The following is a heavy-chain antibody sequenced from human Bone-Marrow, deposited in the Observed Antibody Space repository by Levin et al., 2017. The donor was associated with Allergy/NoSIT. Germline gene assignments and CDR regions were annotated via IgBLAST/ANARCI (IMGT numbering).Heavy chain of an antibody. CDR3: AKGPRTSSGYSYPKEDY. V-gene: IGHV3-23*01. Sequence: GESLKISCAASGFTFSSYAMSWVRQAPGKGLEWVSAISGSGGSTYYADSVKGRFTISRDNSKNTLYLQMNSLRAEDTAVYYCAKGPRTSSGYSYPKEDYWGQGTLVTVSS. J-gene: IGHJ4*02. CDR2: ISGSGGST. CDR1: GFTFSSYA. D-gene: IGHD5-18*01.